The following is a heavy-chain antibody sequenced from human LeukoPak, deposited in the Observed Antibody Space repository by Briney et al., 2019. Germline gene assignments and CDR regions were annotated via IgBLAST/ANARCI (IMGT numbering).Heavy chain of an antibody. CDR2: INHSGST. V-gene: IGHV4-34*01. J-gene: IGHJ4*02. Sequence: PSETLSLTCAVYGGSFSGYYWSWIRQPPGKGLEWIGEINHSGSTNYNPSLKSRVTISVDTSKNQFSLKLSSVTAADTAVYYCARGTGVSEAVAFFDYWGQGTLVTVSS. CDR3: ARGTGVSEAVAFFDY. CDR1: GGSFSGYY. D-gene: IGHD6-19*01.